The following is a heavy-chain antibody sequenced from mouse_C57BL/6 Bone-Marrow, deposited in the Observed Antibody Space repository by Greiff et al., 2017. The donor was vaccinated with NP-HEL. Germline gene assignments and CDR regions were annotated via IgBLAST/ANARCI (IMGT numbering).Heavy chain of an antibody. CDR1: GYAFTNYL. CDR2: INPGSGGT. CDR3: AREGAMYYAMDY. V-gene: IGHV1-54*01. J-gene: IGHJ4*01. Sequence: QVQLQQSGAELVRPGTSVKVSCKASGYAFTNYLIEWVKQRPGQGLEWIGVINPGSGGTNYNEKFKGKATLTADKSSSTAYMQLSSLTSEDSAVYFCAREGAMYYAMDYWGQGTSVTVSS.